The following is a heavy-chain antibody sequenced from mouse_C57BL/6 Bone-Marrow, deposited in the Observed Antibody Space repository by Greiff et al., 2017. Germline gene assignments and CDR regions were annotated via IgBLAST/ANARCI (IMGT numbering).Heavy chain of an antibody. CDR3: ANGNYYFDY. CDR2: IHPNSGST. D-gene: IGHD2-1*01. V-gene: IGHV1-64*01. J-gene: IGHJ2*01. CDR1: GYTFTSYW. Sequence: QVQLQQPGAELVKPGASVKLSCKASGYTFTSYWMHWVKQRPGQGLEWIGMIHPNSGSTNYNEKFKGKATLTVDKSSSTAYMQLSSLTSEDSAVYYCANGNYYFDYWGQGTTLTVSS.